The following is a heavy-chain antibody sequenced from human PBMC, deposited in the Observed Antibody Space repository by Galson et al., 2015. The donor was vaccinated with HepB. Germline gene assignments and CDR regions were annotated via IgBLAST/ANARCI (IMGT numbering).Heavy chain of an antibody. V-gene: IGHV3-15*05. CDR3: TTEYDFWSANNYYFYGMGV. CDR1: GFTFSNAW. CDR2: IKSKADGGTT. Sequence: SLRLSCAGSGFTFSNAWMNWVRQAPGKGLEWVGHIKSKADGGTTGYAAPVKGRFTISRDDSENTLYLQVNSLKTEDTAVYYCTTEYDFWSANNYYFYGMGVWGQGTAVTVSS. D-gene: IGHD3-3*01. J-gene: IGHJ6*02.